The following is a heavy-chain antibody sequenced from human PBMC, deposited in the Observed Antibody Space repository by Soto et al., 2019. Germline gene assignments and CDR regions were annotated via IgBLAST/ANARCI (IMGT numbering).Heavy chain of an antibody. CDR3: TREGAYTSPPYYYFYAMDV. V-gene: IGHV3-49*04. D-gene: IGHD2-2*01. CDR2: MRAKAFGGTT. J-gene: IGHJ6*01. Sequence: RALRGSCIVSGVTFLDYAISWVRQAPGKGLQWVGFMRAKAFGGTTEYATFVKGRFTISRDDSKSVAYLQMNSLETEDTAVYYCTREGAYTSPPYYYFYAMDVWGQGTRVTVSS. CDR1: GVTFLDYA.